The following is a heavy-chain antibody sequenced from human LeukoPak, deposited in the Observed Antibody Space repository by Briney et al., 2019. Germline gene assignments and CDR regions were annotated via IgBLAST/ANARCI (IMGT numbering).Heavy chain of an antibody. J-gene: IGHJ4*02. CDR3: ARDTEMATITGRFFDY. Sequence: SETLSLTCTVSGGSISGSSYYWGWIRQPPGKGLEWIGSIYYSGSTYYNPSLKSRVTISVDTSKNQFSLKLSSVTAADTTVYYRARDTEMATITGRFFDYWGQGTLVTVSS. D-gene: IGHD5-24*01. CDR2: IYYSGST. V-gene: IGHV4-39*07. CDR1: GGSISGSSYY.